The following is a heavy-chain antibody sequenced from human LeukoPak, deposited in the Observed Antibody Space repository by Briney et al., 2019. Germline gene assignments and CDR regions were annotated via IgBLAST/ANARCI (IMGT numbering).Heavy chain of an antibody. CDR1: GYTFTGYY. CDR3: ARAPLYCSSTSCTYFDY. D-gene: IGHD2-2*01. CDR2: INPNSGGT. J-gene: IGHJ4*02. V-gene: IGHV1-2*02. Sequence: ASVKVSCKASGYTFTGYYMHWVRQAPGQGLEWMGWINPNSGGTNYAQKFQGRVTMTRDTSISTAYMELSRLRSEDTAVYYCARAPLYCSSTSCTYFDYWGQGTLVTVSS.